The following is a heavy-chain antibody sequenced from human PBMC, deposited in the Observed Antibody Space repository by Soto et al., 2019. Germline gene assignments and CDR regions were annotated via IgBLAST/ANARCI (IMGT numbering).Heavy chain of an antibody. Sequence: SETLSLTCAVYGGSLSGNYWSWIRQPPGKGLEWIGEINHSGSTNYNPSLKSRVTISVDTSKNQFSPQLSAGTAADTAGYYWAKGRRETAMVSYCYYSGQGTLGAVSS. CDR2: INHSGST. CDR1: GGSLSGNY. CDR3: AKGRRETAMVSYCYY. V-gene: IGHV4-34*01. D-gene: IGHD5-18*01. J-gene: IGHJ4*02.